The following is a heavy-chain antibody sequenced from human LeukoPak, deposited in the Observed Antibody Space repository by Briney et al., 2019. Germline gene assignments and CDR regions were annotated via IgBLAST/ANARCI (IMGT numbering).Heavy chain of an antibody. CDR1: GYTFTSYY. J-gene: IGHJ4*02. CDR2: IIHSGGST. D-gene: IGHD6-13*01. Sequence: ASLKVSCKASGYTFTSYYMHWVRQAPGQGLEWTGIIIHSGGSTSYAQKFQGRVTMTRDTSTSTVYMELSSLRSEDTAVYYCARGGRAKYYFDYWGQGTLVTVSS. V-gene: IGHV1-46*01. CDR3: ARGGRAKYYFDY.